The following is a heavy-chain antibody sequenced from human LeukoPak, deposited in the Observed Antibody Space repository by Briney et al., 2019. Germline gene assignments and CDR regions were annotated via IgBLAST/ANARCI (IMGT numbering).Heavy chain of an antibody. V-gene: IGHV3-21*06. CDR1: GYTFSTYA. CDR2: ISSSGSYI. CDR3: ARGNGNFRYYFDY. Sequence: GGSLRLSCAASGYTFSTYAMNWVRQAPGKGLEWVSSISSSGSYIYYADSMQGRFTISRDNARHSLYLQMNSLRAEDTAVYYCARGNGNFRYYFDYWGQGTLVTVSS. D-gene: IGHD1-7*01. J-gene: IGHJ4*02.